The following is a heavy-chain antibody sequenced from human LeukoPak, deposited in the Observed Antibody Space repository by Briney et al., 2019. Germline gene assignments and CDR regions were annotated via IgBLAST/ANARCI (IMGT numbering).Heavy chain of an antibody. CDR2: IYHSGST. J-gene: IGHJ2*01. CDR3: ARASDDYCSSTSCLPMYFDL. CDR1: GGSISSGGYY. V-gene: IGHV4-30-2*01. Sequence: PSQTLSPTCTVSGGSISSGGYYWSWIRQPPGKGLEWIGYIYHSGSTYYNPSLKSRVTISVDRSKNQFSLKLSSVTAADTAVYYCARASDDYCSSTSCLPMYFDLWGRGTLVTVSS. D-gene: IGHD2-2*01.